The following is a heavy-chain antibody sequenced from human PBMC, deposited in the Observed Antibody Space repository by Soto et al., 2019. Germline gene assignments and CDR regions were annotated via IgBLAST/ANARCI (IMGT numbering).Heavy chain of an antibody. CDR2: VSYDGRNK. CDR1: GFTFSSYG. Sequence: GGSLRLSCAASGFTFSSYGMHWVRQAPVKGLEWVAVVSYDGRNKYYGDSVKGRFTISRDNSKNTLYLQMDSLRAEDTAVYYCGKQGDYDGLFHYRGQGTLVTGSS. CDR3: GKQGDYDGLFHY. V-gene: IGHV3-30*18. J-gene: IGHJ4*02. D-gene: IGHD4-17*01.